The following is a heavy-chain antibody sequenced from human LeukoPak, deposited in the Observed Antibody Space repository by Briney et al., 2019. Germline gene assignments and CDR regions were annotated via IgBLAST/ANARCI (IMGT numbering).Heavy chain of an antibody. Sequence: GGSLRLSCAASRFIFSNYAMHWVRQAPGKGLDWVAVISYHGRDQFYADSVKGRFTISRDNSKNTLYLQMNSLRAEDTAVYYCARETGSAVGSTDFDYWGQGTLVTVSS. J-gene: IGHJ4*02. CDR3: ARETGSAVGSTDFDY. D-gene: IGHD4-17*01. CDR2: ISYHGRDQ. CDR1: RFIFSNYA. V-gene: IGHV3-30*04.